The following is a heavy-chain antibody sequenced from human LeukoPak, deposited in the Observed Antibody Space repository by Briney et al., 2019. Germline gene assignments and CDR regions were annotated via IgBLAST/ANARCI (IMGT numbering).Heavy chain of an antibody. V-gene: IGHV3-53*01. D-gene: IGHD6-13*01. CDR2: IYSGGST. CDR3: AREMYSSSWFFDY. Sequence: GGSLRLSCAASGFTVSSNYMSWVRQAPGKGLEWVSVIYSGGSTYYADSVKGRFTISRDNSKNTLYLQMNSLRAEDTAVYYCAREMYSSSWFFDYWGQGNLVTVSS. J-gene: IGHJ4*02. CDR1: GFTVSSNY.